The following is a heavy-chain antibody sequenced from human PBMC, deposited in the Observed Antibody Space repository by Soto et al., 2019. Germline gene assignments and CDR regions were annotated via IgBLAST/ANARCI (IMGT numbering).Heavy chain of an antibody. V-gene: IGHV4-30-4*01. CDR1: GGSINSGDYF. CDR3: ARGCSSTTCRYVMDV. Sequence: PLSLTCTVSGGSINSGDYFWTWIRQPPGKGLEWIAYIYYSGSAYYNPSLKSRVTISVDTSKNQFSLKLSSVIAADTAVYYCARGCSSTTCRYVMDVWGQGTTVTVSS. CDR2: IYYSGSA. J-gene: IGHJ6*02. D-gene: IGHD2-2*01.